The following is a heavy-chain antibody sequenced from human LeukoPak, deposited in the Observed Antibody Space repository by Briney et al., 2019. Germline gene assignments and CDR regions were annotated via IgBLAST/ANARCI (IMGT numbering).Heavy chain of an antibody. V-gene: IGHV4-39*07. Sequence: GSLRLSCAASGFTFSNYNMNWVRQAPGKGLEWIGSIYYSGSTYYNPSLKSRVTISVDTSKNQFSLKLSSVTAADTAVYYCARGYSSGWDFDYWGQGTLVTVSS. CDR3: ARGYSSGWDFDY. CDR2: IYYSGST. D-gene: IGHD6-19*01. CDR1: GFTFSNYN. J-gene: IGHJ4*02.